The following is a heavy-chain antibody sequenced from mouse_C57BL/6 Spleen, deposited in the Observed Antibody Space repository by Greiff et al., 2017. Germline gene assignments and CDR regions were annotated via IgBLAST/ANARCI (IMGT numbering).Heavy chain of an antibody. V-gene: IGHV1-80*01. CDR1: GYAFSSYW. J-gene: IGHJ4*01. D-gene: IGHD1-1*01. CDR3: ARSPYYYGSSSYYAMDY. Sequence: VQLVESGAELVKPGASVKISCKASGYAFSSYWMNWVKQRPGKGLEWIGQIYPGDGDTNYNGKFKGKATLTADTSSSTAYMQLSSLTSEDSAVYFCARSPYYYGSSSYYAMDYWGQGTSVTVSS. CDR2: IYPGDGDT.